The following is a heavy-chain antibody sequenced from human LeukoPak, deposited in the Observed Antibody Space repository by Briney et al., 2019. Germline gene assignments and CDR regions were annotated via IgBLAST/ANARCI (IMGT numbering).Heavy chain of an antibody. V-gene: IGHV4-31*03. CDR2: IYYSGST. Sequence: SETLSLTCTVSGGSISSGGHYWSWIRQHPGKGLEWIGYIYYSGSTYYNPSLKSRVTISVDTSKNQFSLKLSSVTAEDTAVYYCAREWHYYDSSGYDYWGQGTLVTVSS. J-gene: IGHJ4*02. CDR3: AREWHYYDSSGYDY. D-gene: IGHD3-22*01. CDR1: GGSISSGGHY.